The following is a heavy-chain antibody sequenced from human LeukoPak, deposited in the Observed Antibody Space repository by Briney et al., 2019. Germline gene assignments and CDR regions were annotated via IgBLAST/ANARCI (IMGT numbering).Heavy chain of an antibody. J-gene: IGHJ4*02. CDR3: ARGGNIVATIPYDY. D-gene: IGHD5-12*01. CDR2: INAGNGNT. V-gene: IGHV1-3*01. Sequence: GASVKVSCKASGYTFTSYAMHWVRQAPGQRLEWMGWINAGNGNTKYSQKFQGRVTITRDTSASTAYMELSSLRSEDTAVYYCARGGNIVATIPYDYWGQGTLVTVSS. CDR1: GYTFTSYA.